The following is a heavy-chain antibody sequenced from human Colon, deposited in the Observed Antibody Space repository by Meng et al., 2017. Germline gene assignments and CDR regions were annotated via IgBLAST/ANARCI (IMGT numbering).Heavy chain of an antibody. CDR3: VRSSGWVKTGFDP. J-gene: IGHJ5*02. CDR2: IGHSGFT. Sequence: QLQLQESGPGLVKPAETLSVTCSVSGGSISSSSYYWGWIRQPPGKGLEWIGSIGHSGFTYYTPSLKSRVTVSIDTSRNQFSLWLTSVTAADTAVYYCVRSSGWVKTGFDPWGQGTLVTVSS. V-gene: IGHV4-39*01. D-gene: IGHD6-19*01. CDR1: GGSISSSSYY.